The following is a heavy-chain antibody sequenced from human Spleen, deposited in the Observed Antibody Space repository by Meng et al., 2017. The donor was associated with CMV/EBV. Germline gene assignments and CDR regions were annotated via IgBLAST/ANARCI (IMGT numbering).Heavy chain of an antibody. J-gene: IGHJ6*02. D-gene: IGHD3-3*01. CDR2: ISSSSSYI. CDR3: ARFKGITIFGMVIIDYGMDV. V-gene: IGHV3-21*01. Sequence: GESLKISCAASGFTFSSYSMNWVRQAPGKGLEWVSSISSSSSYIYYADSVKGRFTISRDNAKNSLYLQMNSLRAEDTAVYYCARFKGITIFGMVIIDYGMDVWGQGTTVTVSS. CDR1: GFTFSSYS.